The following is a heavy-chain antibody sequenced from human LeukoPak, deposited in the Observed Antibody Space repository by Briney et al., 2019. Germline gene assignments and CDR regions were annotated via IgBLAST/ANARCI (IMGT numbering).Heavy chain of an antibody. CDR1: GYTFTGYY. J-gene: IGHJ4*02. V-gene: IGHV1-2*02. CDR3: ARVMTTVTRGYSYGYGY. D-gene: IGHD5-18*01. Sequence: GASVKVSCKASGYTFTGYYMHWVRQAPGRGLEWMGWINPNSGGTNYAQKFQGRVTMTRDTSISTAYMELSRLRSDDTAVYYCARVMTTVTRGYSYGYGYWGQGTLVTVSS. CDR2: INPNSGGT.